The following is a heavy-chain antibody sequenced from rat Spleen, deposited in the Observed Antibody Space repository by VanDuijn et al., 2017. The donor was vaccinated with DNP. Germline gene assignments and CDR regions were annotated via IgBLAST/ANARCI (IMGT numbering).Heavy chain of an antibody. Sequence: EVQLVESGGGLVQPGRSLKLSCVASGFTFSDYYMAWVRHTPTKGLEWVASISYDGGSTYYQDSVKGRFTISRDNAKSRLYLQMDSLRSEDTATYYCTTGSSDWFAYWGQGTLVTVSS. CDR3: TTGSSDWFAY. V-gene: IGHV5-20*01. CDR2: ISYDGGST. CDR1: GFTFSDYY. J-gene: IGHJ3*01.